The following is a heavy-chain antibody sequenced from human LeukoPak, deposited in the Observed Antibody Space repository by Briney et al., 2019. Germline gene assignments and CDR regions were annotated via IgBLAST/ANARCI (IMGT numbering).Heavy chain of an antibody. CDR1: GFIFSSYA. Sequence: GGSLRLSCAASGFIFSSYAMSWVRQAPGKGLECVSGISGSGDSTYYGDSAKGRFTISRDNSKNTLYLQMNSLRAEDTAVYYCAKGRSMIRGIMPLDYWGQGTLVTVSS. CDR2: ISGSGDST. V-gene: IGHV3-23*01. D-gene: IGHD3-10*01. CDR3: AKGRSMIRGIMPLDY. J-gene: IGHJ4*02.